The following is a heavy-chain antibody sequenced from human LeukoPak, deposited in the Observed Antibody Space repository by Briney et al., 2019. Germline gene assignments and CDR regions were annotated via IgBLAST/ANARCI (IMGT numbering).Heavy chain of an antibody. CDR1: GFTFSTYA. J-gene: IGHJ5*02. CDR2: VSGSGGST. D-gene: IGHD3-10*02. CDR3: AKDVRSIFNWFDP. Sequence: GGSLRLSCAASGFTFSTYAMSWVRQAPGKGLEWVSAVSGSGGSTYYADSVKGRFTISRDNSKNTLYLQMNSLRAEDTAVYYCAKDVRSIFNWFDPWGQGTLVTVSS. V-gene: IGHV3-23*01.